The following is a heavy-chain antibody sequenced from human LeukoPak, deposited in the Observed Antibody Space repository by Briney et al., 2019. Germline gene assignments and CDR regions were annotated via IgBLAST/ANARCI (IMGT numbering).Heavy chain of an antibody. Sequence: GGSLRLSCAASGFTFSSHSMNWVRQAPGKGLEWVSYISSDSSTIYYADSVKGRFTISRDNSKNTLYLQMNSLRAEDTAVYYCARGSGWYYFDYWGQGTLVTVSS. D-gene: IGHD6-19*01. CDR1: GFTFSSHS. J-gene: IGHJ4*02. V-gene: IGHV3-48*01. CDR2: ISSDSSTI. CDR3: ARGSGWYYFDY.